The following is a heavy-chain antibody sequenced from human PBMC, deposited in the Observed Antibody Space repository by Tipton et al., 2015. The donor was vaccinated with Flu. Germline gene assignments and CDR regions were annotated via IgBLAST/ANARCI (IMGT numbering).Heavy chain of an antibody. CDR2: IHKTGST. CDR3: AALSYSTGWIDN. D-gene: IGHD6-19*01. J-gene: IGHJ4*02. V-gene: IGHV4-38-2*01. Sequence: LRLSCSVSGDSTGSPYYWGWIRQPPGKGLEWIGNIHKTGSTSYNPSLTSRVTISVDTSKNQFSLRLTSVTAADTAVYYCAALSYSTGWIDNWGLGTLVTVSS. CDR1: GDSTGSPYY.